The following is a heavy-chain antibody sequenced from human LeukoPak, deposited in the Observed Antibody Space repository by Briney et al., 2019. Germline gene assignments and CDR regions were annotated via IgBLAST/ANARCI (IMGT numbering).Heavy chain of an antibody. V-gene: IGHV1-8*01. J-gene: IGHJ6*02. D-gene: IGHD5-12*01. CDR3: ARVRVATIFYYYYGMDV. Sequence: ASVRVSCKASGYTFTSYDINWVRQATGQGLEWMGWMNPNSGNTGYAQKFQGRVTMTRNTSISTAYMELSSLRSEDTAVYYCARVRVATIFYYYYGMDVWGQGTTVTVSS. CDR1: GYTFTSYD. CDR2: MNPNSGNT.